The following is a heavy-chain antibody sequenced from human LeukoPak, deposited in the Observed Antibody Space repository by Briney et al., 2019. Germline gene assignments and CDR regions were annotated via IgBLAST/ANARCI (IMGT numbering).Heavy chain of an antibody. J-gene: IGHJ4*02. Sequence: GGSLILSCATSTFTFSSYSMNWVRQAPGKGLEWVSYSEYSGTTSYYADSVKGRFTVSRDNAKNTLNLQMNSLRAEDTAVYYCVKDRTGTYTLDYWGQGTLVTVSS. CDR2: SEYSGTTS. V-gene: IGHV3-48*01. CDR1: TFTFSSYS. CDR3: VKDRTGTYTLDY. D-gene: IGHD3-10*01.